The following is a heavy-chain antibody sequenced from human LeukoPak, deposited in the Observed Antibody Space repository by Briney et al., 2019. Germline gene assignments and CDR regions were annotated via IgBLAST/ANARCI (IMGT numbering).Heavy chain of an antibody. CDR1: GYNFPSYW. D-gene: IGHD3-22*01. CDR2: IAPSDSYT. J-gene: IGHJ5*02. V-gene: IGHV5-10-1*01. Sequence: GESLKISCKVSGYNFPSYWITWVRQVPGKGLEWMGRIAPSDSYTNYNPSFEGHVTMSVEKSITTVYLQWSRLKASDTAMYYCVRQPPGVYDTTQNWFDPWGQGTLVTVSS. CDR3: VRQPPGVYDTTQNWFDP.